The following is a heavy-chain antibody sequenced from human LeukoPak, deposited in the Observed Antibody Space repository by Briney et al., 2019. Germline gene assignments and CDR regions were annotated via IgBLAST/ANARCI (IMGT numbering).Heavy chain of an antibody. J-gene: IGHJ1*01. D-gene: IGHD4-17*01. CDR3: VRDFSTVTTAYLHH. Sequence: GGSVRLAWAAAGFTFSRYEMSWGRQAGGKGRGWVSYISSRGRTIYYADSLKGRFPIFRDDAKNTLFLQMDRLRVEDTAMYYCVRDFSTVTTAYLHHWGQGTLLTVSS. CDR2: ISSRGRTI. CDR1: GFTFSRYE. V-gene: IGHV3-48*03.